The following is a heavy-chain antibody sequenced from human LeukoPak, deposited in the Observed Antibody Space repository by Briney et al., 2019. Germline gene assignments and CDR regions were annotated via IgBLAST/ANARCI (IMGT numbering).Heavy chain of an antibody. CDR2: ISGSGGST. J-gene: IGHJ4*02. D-gene: IGHD6-19*01. V-gene: IGHV3-23*01. CDR3: AKASGIAVAGTLFDY. CDR1: GFTFSSYA. Sequence: GGSLRLSCAASGFTFSSYAMSWVRQAPGKGLEWVSAISGSGGSTYYADSVKGRFTISRDNSKNTLYLQTNSLRAEDTAVYFCAKASGIAVAGTLFDYWGQGTLVTVSS.